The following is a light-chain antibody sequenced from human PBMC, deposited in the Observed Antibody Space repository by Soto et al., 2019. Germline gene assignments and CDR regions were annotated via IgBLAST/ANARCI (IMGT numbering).Light chain of an antibody. CDR1: QSISTR. CDR3: QHYNSYGT. J-gene: IGKJ1*01. Sequence: DIQMTQSPSTLSASVGDRVTITCRASQSISTRLAWYQQKPGKAPKLLIYDASSLETGVPSRFSGSGSGTEFTLTISSLQPDDFATYYCQHYNSYGTFGQGTKVDIK. V-gene: IGKV1-5*01. CDR2: DAS.